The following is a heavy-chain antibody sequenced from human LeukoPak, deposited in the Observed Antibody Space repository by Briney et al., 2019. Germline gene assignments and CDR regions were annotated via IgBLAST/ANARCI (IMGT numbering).Heavy chain of an antibody. J-gene: IGHJ4*02. D-gene: IGHD3-10*01. CDR2: MYYSGLT. V-gene: IGHV4-59*12. Sequence: TSSETLSLTCTVSGGSISSYYWSWIRQPPGKGLEWIGYMYYSGLTNYNPSLKSRVTISVDTSKNQFSLKLSSVTAADTAVYYCARRLAATMVRGGTYFDYWGQGTLVTVSS. CDR1: GGSISSYY. CDR3: ARRLAATMVRGGTYFDY.